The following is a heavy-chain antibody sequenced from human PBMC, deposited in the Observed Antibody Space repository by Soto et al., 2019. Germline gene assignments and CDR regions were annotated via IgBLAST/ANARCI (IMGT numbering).Heavy chain of an antibody. CDR2: IYHSGST. V-gene: IGHV4-30-2*01. D-gene: IGHD5-12*01. J-gene: IGHJ4*02. CDR3: ARDSGYDLYYFDY. CDR1: GGSISSGGYS. Sequence: SETLSLTCAFSGGSISSGGYSWSWIRQPPGKGLEWIGYIYHSGSTYYNPSLKSRVTISVDRSKNQFSLKLSSVTAADTAVYYCARDSGYDLYYFDYWGQGTLVTVSS.